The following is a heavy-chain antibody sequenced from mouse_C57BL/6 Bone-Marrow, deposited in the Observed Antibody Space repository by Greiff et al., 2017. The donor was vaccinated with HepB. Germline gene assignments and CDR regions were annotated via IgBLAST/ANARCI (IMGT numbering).Heavy chain of an antibody. CDR3: ARQMQLRPIYFDY. J-gene: IGHJ2*01. CDR2: IDPSDSET. D-gene: IGHD3-2*02. Sequence: QVQLQQPGAELVRPGSSVKLSCKASGYTFTSYWMHWVKQRPIQGLEWIGNIDPSDSETHYNQKFKDKATLTVDKSSSTAYMQRSSLTSEDSAVYYCARQMQLRPIYFDYWGQGTTLTVAS. V-gene: IGHV1-52*01. CDR1: GYTFTSYW.